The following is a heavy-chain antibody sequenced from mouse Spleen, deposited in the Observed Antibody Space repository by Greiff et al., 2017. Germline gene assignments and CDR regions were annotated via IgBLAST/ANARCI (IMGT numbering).Heavy chain of an antibody. J-gene: IGHJ4*01. CDR3: ARQLTGPMDH. D-gene: IGHD4-1*01. V-gene: IGHV5-17*01. Sequence: EVKLMESGGGLVKPGGSLKLSCAASGFTFSDYGMHWVRQAPEKGLEWVAYISSGSSTIYYADTVKGRFTISRDNAKNTLFLQMTSLRSEDTAMYYCARQLTGPMDHWGQGTSVTVSS. CDR1: GFTFSDYG. CDR2: ISSGSSTI.